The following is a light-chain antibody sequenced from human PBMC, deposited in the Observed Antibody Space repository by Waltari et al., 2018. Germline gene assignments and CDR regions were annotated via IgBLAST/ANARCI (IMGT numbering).Light chain of an antibody. J-gene: IGKJ1*01. CDR2: GAS. CDR3: LQRSNWPT. V-gene: IGKV3-15*01. CDR1: QSVSSS. Sequence: EIVMTQSPATLSLSPGDRATLSCRASQSVSSSLAWYQQKPGQAPRLLIYGASSRATGFPDRFSGSGSGTDFTLTISSLEPEDVAIYYCLQRSNWPTFGQVTKVEIK.